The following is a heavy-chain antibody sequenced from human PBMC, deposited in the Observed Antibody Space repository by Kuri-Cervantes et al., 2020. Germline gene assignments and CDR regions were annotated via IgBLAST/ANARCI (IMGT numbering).Heavy chain of an antibody. Sequence: SLKISCAASGFIFDDYAMHWVRQGPGKGLEWVSGISWNSDSIGYVDSVKGRFTISRDNARDSLYLQMNSLRVEDTAVYYCTRYSGSNFYYYMDVWGKGTTVTVSS. V-gene: IGHV3-9*01. CDR3: TRYSGSNFYYYMDV. D-gene: IGHD1-26*01. CDR2: ISWNSDSI. CDR1: GFIFDDYA. J-gene: IGHJ6*03.